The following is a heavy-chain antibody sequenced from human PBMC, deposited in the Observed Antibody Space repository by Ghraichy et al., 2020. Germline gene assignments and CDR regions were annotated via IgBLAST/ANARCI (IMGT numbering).Heavy chain of an antibody. V-gene: IGHV1-69*13. CDR2: IIPIFGTA. J-gene: IGHJ6*03. Sequence: SVKVSCKASGGTFSSYAISWVRQAPGQGLEWMGGIIPIFGTANYAQKFQGRVTITADESTSTAYMELSSLRSEDTAVYYCASKGRRVYYYYMDVWGKGTTVTVSS. D-gene: IGHD4-17*01. CDR1: GGTFSSYA. CDR3: ASKGRRVYYYYMDV.